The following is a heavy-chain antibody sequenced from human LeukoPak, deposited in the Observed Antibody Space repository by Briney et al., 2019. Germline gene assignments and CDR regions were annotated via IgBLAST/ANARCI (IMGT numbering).Heavy chain of an antibody. V-gene: IGHV3-74*01. CDR2: IKGDGIST. CDR1: GFDFSSNW. D-gene: IGHD3-3*01. CDR3: AKDHYWSIDY. J-gene: IGHJ4*02. Sequence: GGSLRLSCAASGFDFSSNWMHWVRHAPGQGLVWVSRIKGDGISTNYADPVKGRFTISRDIAKNTLYLQMNSLRAEDTGVYYCAKDHYWSIDYWGRGTLVTVSS.